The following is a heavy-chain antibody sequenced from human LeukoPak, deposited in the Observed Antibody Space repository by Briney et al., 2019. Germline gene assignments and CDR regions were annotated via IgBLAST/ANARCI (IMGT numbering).Heavy chain of an antibody. CDR2: IGGSSSSI. CDR1: GFTFSSYS. D-gene: IGHD3/OR15-3a*01. Sequence: GGSLRLSCAASGFTFSSYSMNWVRQAPGKGLEWVSSIGGSSSSIYYADSVKGRFTISRDNAKNSLYPQMNSLRAEDTAVFYCARDQYDTWSRRGNFDSWGQGTLVIVSS. V-gene: IGHV3-21*04. J-gene: IGHJ4*02. CDR3: ARDQYDTWSRRGNFDS.